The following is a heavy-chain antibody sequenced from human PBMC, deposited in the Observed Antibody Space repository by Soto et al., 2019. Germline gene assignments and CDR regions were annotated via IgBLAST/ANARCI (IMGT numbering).Heavy chain of an antibody. CDR2: ISHDRRNI. CDR1: GFTFSRNG. CDR3: AKDRYRSWSFDE. Sequence: QIQLVESGGGVDQPGRSPRLSCTASGFTFSRNGMHWVRQAPGKGLEWVAVISHDRRNIYYADSVKGRFTISRDNSKNTQYLQMDSLTAEDTAVYFCAKDRYRSWSFDEWGHGTLVTVSS. D-gene: IGHD6-13*01. J-gene: IGHJ4*01. V-gene: IGHV3-30*18.